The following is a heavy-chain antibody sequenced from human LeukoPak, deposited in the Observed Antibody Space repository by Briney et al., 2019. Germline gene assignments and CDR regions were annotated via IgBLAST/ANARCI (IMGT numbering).Heavy chain of an antibody. V-gene: IGHV4-34*01. J-gene: IGHJ5*02. D-gene: IGHD3-3*01. CDR3: ARRDHAHSFGVVIHHLKNWFDP. Sequence: PSETLSLTCAVYGGSFSGYYWSWLRQPPGKGLEWIGEINHSGSTNYNPSLKSRVTISVDPAKNQFSLKLWCVPAPDTAVSYCARRDHAHSFGVVIHHLKNWFDPWGQGTLVTVSA. CDR1: GGSFSGYY. CDR2: INHSGST.